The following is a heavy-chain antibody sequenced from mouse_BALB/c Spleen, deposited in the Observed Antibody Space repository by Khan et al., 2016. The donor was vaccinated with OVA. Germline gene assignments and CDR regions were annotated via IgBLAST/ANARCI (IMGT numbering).Heavy chain of an antibody. V-gene: IGHV1-4*01. Sequence: QVQLKQSGAELARPGASVKMSCKASGYTFTSHTIHWVKQRPGQGLEWIGYINPRSDYTQYNQKFNDKATLTAEISSSTAYMQLSSLTSEDSAVYYCARRTTEYALDYWGQGNSVTVSS. CDR2: INPRSDYT. J-gene: IGHJ4*01. D-gene: IGHD2-14*01. CDR3: ARRTTEYALDY. CDR1: GYTFTSHT.